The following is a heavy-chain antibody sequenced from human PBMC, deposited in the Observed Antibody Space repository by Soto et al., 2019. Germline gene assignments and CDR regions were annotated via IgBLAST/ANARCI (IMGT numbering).Heavy chain of an antibody. CDR1: GYTFTNYY. Sequence: QVQLVQSGAEVKKHGASVKVSCRASGYTFTNYYMHWVRQAPGQGLEWMGIIHPFVGSTSYVKKFKGRFTLTRDKSTSTVDMEQTSLRSDDTARYYCVRECLLLNDRPDQYYGLDVWGQGTTVIVSS. CDR2: IHPFVGST. J-gene: IGHJ6*02. D-gene: IGHD2-2*01. V-gene: IGHV1-46*01. CDR3: VRECLLLNDRPDQYYGLDV.